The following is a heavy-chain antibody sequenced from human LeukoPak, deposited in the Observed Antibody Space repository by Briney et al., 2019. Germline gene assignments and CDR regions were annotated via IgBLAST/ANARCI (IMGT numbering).Heavy chain of an antibody. J-gene: IGHJ1*01. D-gene: IGHD6-13*01. V-gene: IGHV3-30*02. CDR1: GFTFNTYG. CDR2: IRYDGADK. Sequence: GGSLRLSCAASGFTFNTYGMHWVRQAPDKGLEWVAFIRYDGADKYYADSVKGRFTISRDNSKNTLYLQMNSLRVEDSAVYYCASATSSSWYGKYFQHWGQGTLVTVSS. CDR3: ASATSSSWYGKYFQH.